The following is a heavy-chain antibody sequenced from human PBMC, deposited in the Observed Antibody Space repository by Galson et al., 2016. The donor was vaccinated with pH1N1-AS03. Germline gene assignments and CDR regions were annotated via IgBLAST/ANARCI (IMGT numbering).Heavy chain of an antibody. V-gene: IGHV1-69*05. CDR3: ARGWYDFWSGYLVDPFDY. Sequence: SVKVSCKASGGTFSNYAINWVRQAPGQGLEWMGGIIPIFGTASYAQKFQGRVTITTDESTSTAYMELSSLRAEDTAIYYCARGWYDFWSGYLVDPFDYWGQGALVTVSS. CDR1: GGTFSNYA. J-gene: IGHJ4*02. CDR2: IIPIFGTA. D-gene: IGHD3-3*01.